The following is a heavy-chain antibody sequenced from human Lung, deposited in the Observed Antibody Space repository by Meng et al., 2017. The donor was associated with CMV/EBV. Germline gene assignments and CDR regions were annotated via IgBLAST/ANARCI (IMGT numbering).Heavy chain of an antibody. Sequence: GGSLRLXCAASGFTFSSYWMSCVRQAPGKGLEWVANIKQDGSEKYYVDSVKGRFTISRDNAKNSLYLQMNSLRAEDTAVYYCARDPRGINIVVVHNGMDVWXQGTTVTVSS. J-gene: IGHJ6*02. CDR2: IKQDGSEK. D-gene: IGHD2-2*01. V-gene: IGHV3-7*01. CDR1: GFTFSSYW. CDR3: ARDPRGINIVVVHNGMDV.